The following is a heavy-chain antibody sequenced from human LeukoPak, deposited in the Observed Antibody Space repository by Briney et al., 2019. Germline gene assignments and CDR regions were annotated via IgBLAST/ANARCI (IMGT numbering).Heavy chain of an antibody. Sequence: PSETLSLTCAVSGGSISSSNWWSWVRQPPGKGLEWIGEIYHSGSTNYNPSLKSRVTISVDKSKNQFSLKLSSVTAADTAVYYCARTGYSSGWYFDYWGQGTLVTVSS. CDR2: IYHSGST. D-gene: IGHD6-19*01. V-gene: IGHV4-4*02. J-gene: IGHJ4*02. CDR3: ARTGYSSGWYFDY. CDR1: GGSISSSNW.